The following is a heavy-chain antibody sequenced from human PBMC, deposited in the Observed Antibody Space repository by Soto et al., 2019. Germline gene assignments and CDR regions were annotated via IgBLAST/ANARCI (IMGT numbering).Heavy chain of an antibody. V-gene: IGHV1-69*01. CDR2: IIPIFGTA. Sequence: QVQLVQSGAEVKKPGSSVKVSCKASGGTFSSYAISWVRQAPGQGLEWMGGIIPIFGTANYAQKFQGRVTITADESTSTAYMELSSLRSEDTAVYYCARPVPAATGYCYYGMDVWGQGTTVTVSS. D-gene: IGHD2-2*01. CDR3: ARPVPAATGYCYYGMDV. J-gene: IGHJ6*02. CDR1: GGTFSSYA.